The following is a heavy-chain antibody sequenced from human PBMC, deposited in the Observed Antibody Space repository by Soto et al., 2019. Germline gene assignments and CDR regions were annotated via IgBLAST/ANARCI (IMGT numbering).Heavy chain of an antibody. CDR1: GGSISRYY. J-gene: IGHJ4*02. CDR3: AGINYDNDWTSDH. V-gene: IGHV4-59*12. CDR2: ISDTGNP. D-gene: IGHD3-16*01. Sequence: PSETLSLTCTVAGGSISRYYWNWIWQSPGKGMEWIGYISDTGNPTYNPSLKSRVAMSVDTSKNQFSLRLSSVTAADTAVYYCAGINYDNDWTSDHWGQGTLVTVS.